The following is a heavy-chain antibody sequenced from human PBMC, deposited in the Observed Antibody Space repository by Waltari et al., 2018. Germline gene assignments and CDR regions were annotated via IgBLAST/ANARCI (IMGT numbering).Heavy chain of an antibody. CDR3: ARDRRVAHPFDY. V-gene: IGHV3-74*01. D-gene: IGHD3-3*01. CDR1: GFTFSSYW. Sequence: LSCAASGFTFSSYWMHWVRQAPGKGLVWVSRINSDGSSTSYADSVKGRFTISRDNAKNTLYLQMNSLRAEDTAVYYCARDRRVAHPFDYWGQGTLVTVSS. J-gene: IGHJ4*02. CDR2: INSDGSST.